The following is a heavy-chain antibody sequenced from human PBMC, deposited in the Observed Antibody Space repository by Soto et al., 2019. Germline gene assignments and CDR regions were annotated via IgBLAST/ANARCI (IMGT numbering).Heavy chain of an antibody. Sequence: SETLSLTCTVSGGSISSSSYYWDWIRQPPGKGLEWIGSIYYSGSTYYNPSLKSRVTISVDTSKNQFSLKLSSVTAADTAVYYCAKRGGATIMDYWGQGTLVTVSS. CDR2: IYYSGST. D-gene: IGHD5-12*01. V-gene: IGHV4-39*01. CDR3: AKRGGATIMDY. CDR1: GGSISSSSYY. J-gene: IGHJ4*01.